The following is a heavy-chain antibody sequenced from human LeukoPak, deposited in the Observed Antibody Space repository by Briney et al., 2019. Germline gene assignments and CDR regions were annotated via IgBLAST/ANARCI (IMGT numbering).Heavy chain of an antibody. V-gene: IGHV1-2*02. CDR3: AREFRTTTWSFDAFDL. D-gene: IGHD1/OR15-1a*01. CDR2: INPNSGGT. Sequence: GASVKVSCKASRYTFTGYYMHWVRPAPGQGLEWMGWINPNSGGTNYAQKFQGRVTMTRDTSNNTSYMELSRLRSDDRAVYYCAREFRTTTWSFDAFDLWGQGAMVTVSS. CDR1: RYTFTGYY. J-gene: IGHJ3*01.